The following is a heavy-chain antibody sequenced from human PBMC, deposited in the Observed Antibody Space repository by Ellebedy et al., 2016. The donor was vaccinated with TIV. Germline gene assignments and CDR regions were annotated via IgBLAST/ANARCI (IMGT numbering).Heavy chain of an antibody. J-gene: IGHJ6*02. CDR3: ARSTIILAERGYYYYGMDV. Sequence: AASVKVSCKAFQYTFSSYSVSWVRQAPGQGPEWMGWISGQNGDTKYAQKFQGGVSVTTDTSTSTAFMEIRNLRSDDTAKYFCARSTIILAERGYYYYGMDVWGQGTTVTVS. D-gene: IGHD3-9*01. CDR1: QYTFSSYS. CDR2: ISGQNGDT. V-gene: IGHV1-18*01.